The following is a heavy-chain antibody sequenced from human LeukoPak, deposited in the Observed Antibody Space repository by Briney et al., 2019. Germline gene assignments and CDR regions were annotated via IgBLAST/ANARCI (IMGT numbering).Heavy chain of an antibody. V-gene: IGHV3-23*01. CDR3: ARDPGVRWLVGFDY. CDR2: ITGSGPTT. D-gene: IGHD6-19*01. CDR1: GFSFSDYA. J-gene: IGHJ4*02. Sequence: GGSLRLSCAASGFSFSDYAMTWVRQAPGKGLEWVSAITGSGPTTFYAASVTGRFTISRDISKNTLYLEMNSLRAEDTAVYYCARDPGVRWLVGFDYWGQGTLVTVSS.